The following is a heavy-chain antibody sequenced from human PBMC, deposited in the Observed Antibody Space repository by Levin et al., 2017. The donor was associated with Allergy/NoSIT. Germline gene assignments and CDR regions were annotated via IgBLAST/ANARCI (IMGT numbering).Heavy chain of an antibody. V-gene: IGHV5-51*01. D-gene: IGHD3-3*01. CDR3: ARQPQNYDVWSGYYSNWFDP. J-gene: IGHJ5*02. CDR2: IYPGDSDT. CDR1: GYSFTSYW. Sequence: PEASVKVSCKGSGYSFTSYWIGWVRQMPGKGLEWMGIIYPGDSDTRYSPSFQGQVTISADKSISTAYLQWSSLKASDTAMYYCARQPQNYDVWSGYYSNWFDPWGQGTLVTVSS.